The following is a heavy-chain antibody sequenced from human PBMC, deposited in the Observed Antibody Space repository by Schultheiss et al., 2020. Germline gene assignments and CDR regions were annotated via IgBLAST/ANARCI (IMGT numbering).Heavy chain of an antibody. CDR2: ISGSGGST. CDR1: GFTFSNAW. CDR3: ARDPYCSSTSCYGDYYYYGMDV. V-gene: IGHV3-23*01. D-gene: IGHD2-2*01. J-gene: IGHJ6*02. Sequence: GGSLRLSCAASGFTFSNAWMSWVRQAPGKGLEWVSAISGSGGSTYYADSVKGRFTISRDNSKNTLYLQMNSLRAEDTAVYYCARDPYCSSTSCYGDYYYYGMDVWGQGTTVTVSS.